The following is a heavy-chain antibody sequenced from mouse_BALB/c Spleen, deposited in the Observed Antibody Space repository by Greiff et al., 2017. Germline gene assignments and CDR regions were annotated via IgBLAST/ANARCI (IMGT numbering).Heavy chain of an antibody. CDR1: GFNIKDTY. D-gene: IGHD1-1*01. Sequence: VQLQQSGAELVKPGASVKLSCTASGFNIKDTYMHWVKQRPEQGLEWIGRIDPANGNTKYDPKFQGKATITADTSSNTAYLQLSSLTSEDTAVYYCARVTTVVEDYFDYWGQGTTLTVSS. J-gene: IGHJ2*01. V-gene: IGHV14-3*02. CDR3: ARVTTVVEDYFDY. CDR2: IDPANGNT.